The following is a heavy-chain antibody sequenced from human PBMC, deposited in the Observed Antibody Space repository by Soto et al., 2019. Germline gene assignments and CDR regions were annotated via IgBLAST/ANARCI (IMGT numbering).Heavy chain of an antibody. V-gene: IGHV1-69*01. CDR3: ARDNPMRMVRGGGFDP. CDR2: IIPIFGTA. D-gene: IGHD3-10*01. Sequence: QVQLVQSGAEVKKPGSSVKVSCKASGGTFSSYAISWVRQAPGQGLEWMGGIIPIFGTANYAQKFQGRVTITADESTSTAYMERSSLRSEDTAVYYCARDNPMRMVRGGGFDPWGQGTLVTVSS. CDR1: GGTFSSYA. J-gene: IGHJ5*02.